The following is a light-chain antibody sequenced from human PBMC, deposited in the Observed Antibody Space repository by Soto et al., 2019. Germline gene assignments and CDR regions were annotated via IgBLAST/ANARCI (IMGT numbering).Light chain of an antibody. CDR3: QQYNNWPRWA. CDR2: GAS. V-gene: IGKV3-15*01. Sequence: IMMKQSPATLSVTPGERATLSCRASQSVSNNLAWYQQKHGQAPRLLFYGASTRATGIPARFSGSGSGTEFTLTISSLQSEDFAVYFCQQYNNWPRWAFGQGTKVDI. CDR1: QSVSNN. J-gene: IGKJ1*01.